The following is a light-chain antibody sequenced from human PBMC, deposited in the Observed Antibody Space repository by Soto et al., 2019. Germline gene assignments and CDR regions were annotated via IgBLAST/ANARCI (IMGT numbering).Light chain of an antibody. CDR3: QQYGSSSHWT. CDR2: GAS. Sequence: EIVLTQSPATLSSFPGDRVTLSCRASQYINTRLAWYQHRPGQAPRLLIYGASSRATGIPDRFSGSGSGTDFTLTISRLEPEDFAVYYCQQYGSSSHWTFGQGTKVDIK. CDR1: QYINTR. J-gene: IGKJ1*01. V-gene: IGKV3-20*01.